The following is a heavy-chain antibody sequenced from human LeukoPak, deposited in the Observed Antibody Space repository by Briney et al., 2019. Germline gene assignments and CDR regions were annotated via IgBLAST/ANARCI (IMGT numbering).Heavy chain of an antibody. CDR1: GGSISNYY. Sequence: PSETLSLTCTVSGGSISNYYWSWIRQPPGKGLEWIGYINDSGITSYNPSLKSRVALSVDTSKNQFSLKLSSVTAADTAVYYCAGGVWFGELLANFDYWGQGTLVTVSS. CDR2: INDSGIT. CDR3: AGGVWFGELLANFDY. J-gene: IGHJ4*02. D-gene: IGHD3-10*01. V-gene: IGHV4-59*01.